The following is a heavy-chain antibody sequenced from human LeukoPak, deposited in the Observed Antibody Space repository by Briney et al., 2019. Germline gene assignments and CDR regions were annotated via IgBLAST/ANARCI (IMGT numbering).Heavy chain of an antibody. CDR3: ARDVWGSYEGFDY. J-gene: IGHJ4*02. CDR2: IIPIFGTA. Sequence: GASVKVSCKASGGTFSSYAISWVRQAPGQGLEWMGRIIPIFGTANYAQKFQGRVTITTHESTSTAYMELRSLRSEDTAVYYCARDVWGSYEGFDYWGQGTLVTVSS. V-gene: IGHV1-69*05. CDR1: GGTFSSYA. D-gene: IGHD3-16*01.